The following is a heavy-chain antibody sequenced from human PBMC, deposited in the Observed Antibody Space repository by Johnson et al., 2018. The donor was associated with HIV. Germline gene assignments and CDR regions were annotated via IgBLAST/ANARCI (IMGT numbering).Heavy chain of an antibody. V-gene: IGHV3-72*01. CDR1: GFSFSDHF. D-gene: IGHD3-10*01. J-gene: IGHJ3*01. Sequence: VQLVESGGGLVQPGGSLRLSCVGSGFSFSDHFMDWVRQAPGKGLEWVGRIRNKPSSYSTEYAASVKGRFTVSRDDSKNSVYLQMSSLKTEDTAVYYCTRDRDGVGVSWVQGTMVTVSS. CDR2: IRNKPSSYST. CDR3: TRDRDGVGVS.